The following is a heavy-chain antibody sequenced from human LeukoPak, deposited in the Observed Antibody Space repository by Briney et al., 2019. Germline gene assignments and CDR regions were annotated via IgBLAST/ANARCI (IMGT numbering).Heavy chain of an antibody. CDR2: IYYSGST. J-gene: IGHJ3*02. Sequence: SETLSLTCTVSGGSISSYYWSWIRQPPGKGLEWIGYIYYSGSTNYNPSLKSRVTISVDTSKNQFSLKLSSVTAADTAVYYCARDFVSSGYRSAFDIWGQGTMVTVSS. D-gene: IGHD3-22*01. V-gene: IGHV4-59*01. CDR1: GGSISSYY. CDR3: ARDFVSSGYRSAFDI.